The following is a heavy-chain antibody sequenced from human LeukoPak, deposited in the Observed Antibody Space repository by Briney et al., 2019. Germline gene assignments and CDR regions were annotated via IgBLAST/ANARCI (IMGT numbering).Heavy chain of an antibody. CDR3: AQDGLGNSYNWCDR. J-gene: IGHJ5*02. CDR1: GFTFSSYS. Sequence: GGSLRLSCAASGFTFSSYSMNWVRQAPGKGLEWVSSISSSSSYIYYADSVKGRFTISRDNSKNTLYLQMNSLRPEDTAVYYCAQDGLGNSYNWCDRWGQGTLVTVSS. V-gene: IGHV3-21*01. CDR2: ISSSSSYI. D-gene: IGHD6-6*01.